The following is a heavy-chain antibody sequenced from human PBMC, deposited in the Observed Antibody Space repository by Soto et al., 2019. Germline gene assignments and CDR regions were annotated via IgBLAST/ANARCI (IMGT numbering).Heavy chain of an antibody. D-gene: IGHD3-22*01. V-gene: IGHV3-30*03. J-gene: IGHJ6*02. Sequence: SLRLSCAASGFTFSSYGMHWVRQAPGQGLEWVAVISYDGSNKYYADSVKGRFTISRDNSKNTLYLQMNSLRAEDTAVYYCARSITMIVAYYYYGMDVWGQGTTVTVSS. CDR1: GFTFSSYG. CDR3: ARSITMIVAYYYYGMDV. CDR2: ISYDGSNK.